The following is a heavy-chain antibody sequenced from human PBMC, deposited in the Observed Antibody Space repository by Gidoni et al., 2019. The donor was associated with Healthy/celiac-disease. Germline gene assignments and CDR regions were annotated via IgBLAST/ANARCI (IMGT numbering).Heavy chain of an antibody. D-gene: IGHD2-2*01. CDR3: ARDIGFGYCSSTSCYRSDY. Sequence: QVQLVQSGAAVKKPGASVKVSCKASGYTFTSYGISWVRQAPGQGLEWMGWISAYNGNTNYAQKLQGRVTMTTDTSTSTAYMELRSLRSDDTAVYYCARDIGFGYCSSTSCYRSDYWGQGTLVTVSS. CDR2: ISAYNGNT. J-gene: IGHJ4*02. CDR1: GYTFTSYG. V-gene: IGHV1-18*01.